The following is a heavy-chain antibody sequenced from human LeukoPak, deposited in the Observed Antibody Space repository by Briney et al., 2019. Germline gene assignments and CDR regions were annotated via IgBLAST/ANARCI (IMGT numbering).Heavy chain of an antibody. CDR3: AKFIAAPFYFDY. V-gene: IGHV3-7*01. D-gene: IGHD6-13*01. CDR1: GFIFSNYW. J-gene: IGHJ4*02. Sequence: GGSLRLSCATSGFIFSNYWMSWVRQAPGKGLEWVANIKQDGSETYYVDSVKGRFTISRDNAKNSLYLQMNSLRAEDTAVYYCAKFIAAPFYFDYWGQGTLVTVSS. CDR2: IKQDGSET.